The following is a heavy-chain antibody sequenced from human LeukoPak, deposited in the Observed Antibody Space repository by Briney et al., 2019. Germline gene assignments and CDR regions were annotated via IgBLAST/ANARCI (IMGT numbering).Heavy chain of an antibody. V-gene: IGHV1-18*01. CDR2: ISAYNGNT. CDR1: GYTFTSYG. Sequence: GASVKVSCKASGYTFTSYGISWVRQAPGQGLEWMGWISAYNGNTNYAQKLQGRVTMTTDTSTSTAYMELRSLRSDDTAVYYCARDGEMAHHHYYYYGMDVWGQGTTVTVSS. D-gene: IGHD5-24*01. J-gene: IGHJ6*02. CDR3: ARDGEMAHHHYYYYGMDV.